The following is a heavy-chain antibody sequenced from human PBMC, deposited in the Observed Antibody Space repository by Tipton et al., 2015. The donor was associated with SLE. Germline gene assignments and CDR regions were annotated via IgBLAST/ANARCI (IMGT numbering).Heavy chain of an antibody. Sequence: TLSLTCSVSGGSIGSYYWSWIRQPPGRGLVWIGYINYSGTTTYNPSLKSRVTISVDPPKNHFSLNLDSVTAADTAVYYCARGVSFDSWGQGTLVTVSS. CDR2: INYSGTT. V-gene: IGHV4-59*12. J-gene: IGHJ4*02. CDR1: GGSIGSYY. CDR3: ARGVSFDS.